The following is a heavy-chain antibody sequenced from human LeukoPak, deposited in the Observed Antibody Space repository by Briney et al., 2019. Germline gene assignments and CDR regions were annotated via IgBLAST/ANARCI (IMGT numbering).Heavy chain of an antibody. CDR3: VSGEYSSGWWFYDY. CDR1: GFIIDDYA. Sequence: GRSLRLSCAASGFIIDDYAMHWVRQAPGKGLEWVSGISWNSGYIDYADSVKGRFTISRDNAKSSLSLQMNSLRVDDTAVYYCVSGEYSSGWWFYDYWGQGTLVTVSS. D-gene: IGHD6-19*01. V-gene: IGHV3-9*01. CDR2: ISWNSGYI. J-gene: IGHJ4*02.